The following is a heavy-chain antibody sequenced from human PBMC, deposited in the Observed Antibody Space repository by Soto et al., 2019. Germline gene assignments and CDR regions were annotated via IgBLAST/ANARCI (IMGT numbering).Heavy chain of an antibody. CDR2: IYYSGST. CDR3: ARHGGPIAVAGTGGLDY. Sequence: ASETLSLTCTVSGGSISSSSYYWGWIRQPPGKGLEWIGSIYYSGSTYYNPSLKSRVTISVDTSKNQFSLKLSSVTAADTAVYYCARHGGPIAVAGTGGLDYWGQGTLVTVSS. J-gene: IGHJ4*02. V-gene: IGHV4-39*01. CDR1: GGSISSSSYY. D-gene: IGHD6-19*01.